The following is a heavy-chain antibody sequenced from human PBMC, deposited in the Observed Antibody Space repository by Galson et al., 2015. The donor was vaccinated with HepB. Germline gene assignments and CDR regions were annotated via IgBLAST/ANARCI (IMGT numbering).Heavy chain of an antibody. J-gene: IGHJ4*02. CDR2: ISHDGGIK. CDR1: GFIFSSYG. Sequence: SLRLSCAASGFIFSSYGMHWVRQAPGKGLEWVALISHDGGIKYYVDSVQGRFTISRDSAKNTLYLQMNSLRPEDTAVYYCAKDMVGISSYYFDYWGQGTLVTVSS. CDR3: AKDMVGISSYYFDY. V-gene: IGHV3-30*18. D-gene: IGHD1-26*01.